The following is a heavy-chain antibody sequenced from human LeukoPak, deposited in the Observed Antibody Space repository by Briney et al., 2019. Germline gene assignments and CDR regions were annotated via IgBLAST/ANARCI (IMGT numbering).Heavy chain of an antibody. CDR2: ISYSGST. CDR1: GGSISSYY. V-gene: IGHV4-59*12. CDR3: ARDVLR. J-gene: IGHJ4*02. Sequence: PSETLSLTCTVSGGSISSYYWSWIRQPPGKGLEWIGYISYSGSTNYNPSLKSRVTISVDTSKNQFSLKVNSVTAADTAVYYCARDVLRWGQGTLVTVSS.